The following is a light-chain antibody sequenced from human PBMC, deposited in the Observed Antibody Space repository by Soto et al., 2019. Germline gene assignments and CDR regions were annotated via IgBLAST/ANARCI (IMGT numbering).Light chain of an antibody. Sequence: AIQLTQSPSSLSASVGDRVTITCRASQDISTALAWYQQKPGKPPKVLIYGASTLENGVPSRFIGSGSGTDFTLTISSLQPEDFATYYCQQLNSYPSTFGQGTRLEIK. CDR1: QDISTA. CDR2: GAS. V-gene: IGKV1-13*02. CDR3: QQLNSYPST. J-gene: IGKJ5*01.